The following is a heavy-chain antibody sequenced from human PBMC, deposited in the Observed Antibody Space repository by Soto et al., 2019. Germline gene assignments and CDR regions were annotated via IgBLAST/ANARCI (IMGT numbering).Heavy chain of an antibody. D-gene: IGHD3-16*01. J-gene: IGHJ4*02. CDR2: IVVASGKT. CDR3: AAAFVSGSYDFGCRPW. V-gene: IGHV1-58*02. Sequence: QMQLVQSGPEVKKPGPSVKVSCKASGFTLSSSAIQWVRQARGQPLEWIGWIVVASGKTDYTHNLQARVTITRHKSTNTAYMELGVLRSGGTAVYYCAAAFVSGSYDFGCRPWWGQGTLVTVSS. CDR1: GFTLSSSA.